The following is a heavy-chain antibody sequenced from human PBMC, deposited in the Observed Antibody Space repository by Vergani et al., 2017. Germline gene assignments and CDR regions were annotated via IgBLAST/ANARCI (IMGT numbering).Heavy chain of an antibody. CDR1: GYTFTSYY. D-gene: IGHD6-19*01. V-gene: IGHV1-46*01. J-gene: IGHJ4*02. CDR2: INPSGGST. CDR3: ASHSSGWYENDY. Sequence: QVQLVQSGAEVKKPGSSVKVSCKASGYTFTSYYMHWVRQAPGQGLEWMGIINPSGGSTSYAQKFQGRVTMTRDTSTSTVYMELSSLRSEDTAVYYCASHSSGWYENDYWGQGTLVTVSS.